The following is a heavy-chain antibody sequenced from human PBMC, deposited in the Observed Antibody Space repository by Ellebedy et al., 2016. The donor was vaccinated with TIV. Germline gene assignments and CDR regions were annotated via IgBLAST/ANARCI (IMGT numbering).Heavy chain of an antibody. D-gene: IGHD3-9*01. V-gene: IGHV3-23*01. Sequence: PGGSLRLSCAASGFSFSDYAMSWVRQAPGKGLEWVSGISESTYSADSVKGRFTISRDNSQNTLYLQMNSLRADDTAVYYCATDRGYFTFDYWGQGSLITVSS. J-gene: IGHJ4*02. CDR1: GFSFSDYA. CDR3: ATDRGYFTFDY. CDR2: ISEST.